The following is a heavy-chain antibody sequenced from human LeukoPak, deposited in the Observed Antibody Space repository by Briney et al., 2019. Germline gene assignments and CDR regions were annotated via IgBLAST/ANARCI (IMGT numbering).Heavy chain of an antibody. CDR1: GFTFSSYE. CDR2: ISSSSSTI. D-gene: IGHD2-15*01. CDR3: ARDIGIFHYYGMDV. Sequence: GSLRLSCPASGFTFSSYEMNWVRQAPGKGLEWVSYISSSSSTIYYADSVKGRFTISRDNAKNSLYLQMNSLRAEDTAVYYCARDIGIFHYYGMDVWGQGTTVTVSS. V-gene: IGHV3-48*03. J-gene: IGHJ6*02.